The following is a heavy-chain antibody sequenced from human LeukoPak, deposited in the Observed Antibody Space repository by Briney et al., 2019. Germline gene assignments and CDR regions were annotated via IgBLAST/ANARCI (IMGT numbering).Heavy chain of an antibody. J-gene: IGHJ3*02. Sequence: SETLSLTCSVSGGSISRYYWSWVRQSPGKGLEWIGYISYSGSTSYNPSLRSRVTISVDPSKNQLSLKLSSVAAADTAVYYCARRGMAARGTIGDFDIGGQGTMVTVS. D-gene: IGHD2-2*01. CDR1: GGSISRYY. CDR3: ARRGMAARGTIGDFDI. CDR2: ISYSGST. V-gene: IGHV4-59*08.